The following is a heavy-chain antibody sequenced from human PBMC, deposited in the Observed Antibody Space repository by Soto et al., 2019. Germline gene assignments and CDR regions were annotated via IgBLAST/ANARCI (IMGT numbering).Heavy chain of an antibody. Sequence: QVQLQESGPGLVKPSETLSLTCTVSGGSISSYYWSWIRQPAGTGLEWIGRIYTSGSTNYNPSLKSRVTMSVDTSKNQFALKLSSVTAADTAVYYCARDVGSSSHYYYGMDVWGQGTTVTVSS. D-gene: IGHD6-6*01. CDR3: ARDVGSSSHYYYGMDV. CDR1: GGSISSYY. V-gene: IGHV4-4*07. J-gene: IGHJ6*02. CDR2: IYTSGST.